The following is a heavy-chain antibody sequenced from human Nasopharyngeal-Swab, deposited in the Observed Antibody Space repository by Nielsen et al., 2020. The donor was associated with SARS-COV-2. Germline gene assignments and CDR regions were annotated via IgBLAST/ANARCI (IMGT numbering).Heavy chain of an antibody. D-gene: IGHD3-3*01. J-gene: IGHJ4*02. V-gene: IGHV3-7*01. Sequence: GGSLRLSCAASGFTFSTYWMTWVRQAPGKGLEWVANIKQDGSEKYYVDSVKGRFTISRDNAKTSLYLQMNSLRAEDTAVYYCARLKYDFWNGPPEDYWGQGTLVTVSS. CDR1: GFTFSTYW. CDR3: ARLKYDFWNGPPEDY. CDR2: IKQDGSEK.